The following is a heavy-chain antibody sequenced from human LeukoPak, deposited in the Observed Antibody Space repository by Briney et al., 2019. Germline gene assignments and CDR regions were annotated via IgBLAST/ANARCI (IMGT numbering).Heavy chain of an antibody. D-gene: IGHD3-3*01. V-gene: IGHV3-11*04. J-gene: IGHJ3*02. Sequence: GGSLRLSCAASGFTFSDYYMSWIRQAPGKGLEWVSYISSSGSTIYYADSVKGRFTISRDNAKNSLYLQMNSLRAEDTAVYYCARDLSFWSGSLGAFDIWGQGTMVTVSS. CDR2: ISSSGSTI. CDR1: GFTFSDYY. CDR3: ARDLSFWSGSLGAFDI.